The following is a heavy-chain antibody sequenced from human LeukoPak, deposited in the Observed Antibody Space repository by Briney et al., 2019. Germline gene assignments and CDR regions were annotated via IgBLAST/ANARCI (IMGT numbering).Heavy chain of an antibody. D-gene: IGHD3-3*01. J-gene: IGHJ6*03. V-gene: IGHV4-59*01. CDR1: GASISTNY. Sequence: SETLSLTCSISGASISTNYWSWIRQPPGKGREWIGYIYYTGRTKNNPSLKTRVTISVDTSKNQFSLKLTSVTAADTAVYYCASGPDFYMDVWGKGTTVTVSS. CDR3: ASGPDFYMDV. CDR2: IYYTGRT.